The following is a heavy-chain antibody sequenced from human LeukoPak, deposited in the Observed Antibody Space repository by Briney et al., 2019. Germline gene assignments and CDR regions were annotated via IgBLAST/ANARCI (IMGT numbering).Heavy chain of an antibody. CDR1: GYIFASYW. V-gene: IGHV5-51*01. J-gene: IGHJ4*02. Sequence: GEALKISCKGAGYIFASYWIAWVRQMPGKGLEGMGVVYPGESDTRYSPSFQAQVTISADKYISTAYLQWRSLKASDTAIYYCASPRDGYTLYFDHWGQGTLVTVSS. CDR2: VYPGESDT. D-gene: IGHD5-24*01. CDR3: ASPRDGYTLYFDH.